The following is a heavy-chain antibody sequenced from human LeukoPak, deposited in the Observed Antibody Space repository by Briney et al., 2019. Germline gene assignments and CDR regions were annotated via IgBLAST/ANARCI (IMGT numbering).Heavy chain of an antibody. CDR2: IYYSGST. CDR3: ARVTGGYYDSSGYYYGVAYAFDI. J-gene: IGHJ3*02. Sequence: LRLSCAASGFTFSSYAMSWIRQHPGKGLEWIGYIYYSGSTYYNPSLKSRVTISVDTSKNQFSLKLSSVTAADTAVYYCARVTGGYYDSSGYYYGVAYAFDIWGQGTMVTASS. CDR1: GFTFSSYA. V-gene: IGHV4-31*02. D-gene: IGHD3-22*01.